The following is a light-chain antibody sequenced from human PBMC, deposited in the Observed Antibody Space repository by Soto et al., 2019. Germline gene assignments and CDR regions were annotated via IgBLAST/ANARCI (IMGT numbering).Light chain of an antibody. Sequence: EIVMTQSPATLSVSPGERASLSCRASQSVGSNLAWYQQTAGQAPRLLIYGASTRATGIPARFSGSGSGTEFTLTISSLQSEDFAVYSCQQYTNWPYTFGQGNKLEIK. CDR2: GAS. CDR1: QSVGSN. J-gene: IGKJ2*01. CDR3: QQYTNWPYT. V-gene: IGKV3-15*01.